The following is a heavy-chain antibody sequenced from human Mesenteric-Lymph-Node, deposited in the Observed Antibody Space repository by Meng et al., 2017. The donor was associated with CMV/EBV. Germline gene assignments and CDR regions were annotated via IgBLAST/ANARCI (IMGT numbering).Heavy chain of an antibody. CDR2: ISSSSSYI. CDR1: GFTFSNYW. D-gene: IGHD3-22*01. Sequence: SCAASGFTFSNYWMHWVRQAPGKGLVWVSSISSSSSYIYYADSVKGRFTISRDNAKNSLYLQMNSLRAEDTAVYYRATKLGGNYPFDFWGQGTLVTVSS. J-gene: IGHJ4*02. V-gene: IGHV3-21*04. CDR3: ATKLGGNYPFDF.